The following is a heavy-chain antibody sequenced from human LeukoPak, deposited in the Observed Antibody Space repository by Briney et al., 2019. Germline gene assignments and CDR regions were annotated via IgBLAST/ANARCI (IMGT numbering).Heavy chain of an antibody. CDR1: GFTFNSYG. CDR3: AKDHGYCSGGSCYLIDY. CDR2: ISGSGGST. Sequence: GGTLRLSCAASGFTFNSYGMSWVRQAPGKGLEWVSAISGSGGSTYYADSVKGRFTISRDNSKNTLYLQMNSLRAEDTAVYYCAKDHGYCSGGSCYLIDYWGQGTLVTVSS. J-gene: IGHJ4*02. D-gene: IGHD2-15*01. V-gene: IGHV3-23*01.